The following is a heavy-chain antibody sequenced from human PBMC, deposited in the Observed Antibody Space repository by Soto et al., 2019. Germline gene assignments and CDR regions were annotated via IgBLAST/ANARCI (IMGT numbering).Heavy chain of an antibody. CDR3: AREGSGYYSDAFAI. D-gene: IGHD3-22*01. Sequence: GGSLRLSCAASGFTFSSYEMNWVRQAPGKGLEWVSYISSSGSTMYYADSVKGRFTISRDNAKNSLFLQMNSLRAEDTAVYYCAREGSGYYSDAFAIWGQGTMVTFSS. CDR2: ISSSGSTM. CDR1: GFTFSSYE. J-gene: IGHJ3*02. V-gene: IGHV3-48*03.